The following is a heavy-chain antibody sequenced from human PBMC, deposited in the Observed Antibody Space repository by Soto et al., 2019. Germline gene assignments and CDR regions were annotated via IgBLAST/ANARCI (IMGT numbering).Heavy chain of an antibody. Sequence: EVQLLESGGGLVQPGGSLRLSCAASGFTFSSYAMSWARQAPGKGLEWVSAISGSGGSTYYADSVKGRFTNSRDNSKKMLYLQMDSLGAEDTAVYYCARAQHYAGWYAFDIWGQGTMMAVSS. V-gene: IGHV3-23*01. CDR1: GFTFSSYA. CDR3: ARAQHYAGWYAFDI. CDR2: ISGSGGST. D-gene: IGHD2-15*01. J-gene: IGHJ3*02.